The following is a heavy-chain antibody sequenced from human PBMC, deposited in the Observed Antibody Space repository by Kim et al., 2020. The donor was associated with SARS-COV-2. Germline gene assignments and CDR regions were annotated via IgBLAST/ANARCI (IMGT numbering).Heavy chain of an antibody. J-gene: IGHJ5*02. CDR2: IKSDGSST. Sequence: GGSLRLSCAASGFTFSGYWMHWVRQTPGKGLVWVSRIKSDGSSTSYADSVKGRFTISRDNAKNTLYLQMNSLRAEDTAVYYCTKSDWFDPWGQGTLVPVS. CDR3: TKSDWFDP. V-gene: IGHV3-74*01. CDR1: GFTFSGYW.